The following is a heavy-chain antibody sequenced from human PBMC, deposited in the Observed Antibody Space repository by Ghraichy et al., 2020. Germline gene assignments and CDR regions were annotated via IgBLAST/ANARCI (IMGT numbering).Heavy chain of an antibody. Sequence: ASVKVSCKASGYTFTSYAMHWVRQAPGQRLEWMGWINAGNGNTKYSQKFQGRVTITRDTSASTAYMELSSLRSEDTAVYYCARDDYGDYTYGYWGQGTLVTVSS. V-gene: IGHV1-3*01. J-gene: IGHJ4*02. CDR1: GYTFTSYA. CDR2: INAGNGNT. CDR3: ARDDYGDYTYGY. D-gene: IGHD4-17*01.